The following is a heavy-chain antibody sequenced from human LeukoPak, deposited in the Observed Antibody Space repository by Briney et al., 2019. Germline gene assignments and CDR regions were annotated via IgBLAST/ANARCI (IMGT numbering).Heavy chain of an antibody. CDR3: TRRSTI. D-gene: IGHD5-24*01. V-gene: IGHV3-15*01. CDR2: IKAKIHGETI. Sequence: GRSLRLSCAASGFTFSSYGMHWVRQAPGKGLEWVARIKAKIHGETIDYAAPVRGRFIISRDDSRNTVYLQMNSLKFEDTAMYYCTRRSTIWGRGTRVTVSS. J-gene: IGHJ4*02. CDR1: GFTFSSYG.